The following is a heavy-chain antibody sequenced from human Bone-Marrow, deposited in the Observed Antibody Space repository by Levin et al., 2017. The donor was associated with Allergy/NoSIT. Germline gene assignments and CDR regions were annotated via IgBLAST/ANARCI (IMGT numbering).Heavy chain of an antibody. J-gene: IGHJ6*02. Sequence: SVKVSCKAPGDTFRIFAVSWVRQAPGQGLEWMGGIIPTLGTAKYAQKFQGRVTITADESTSTVYMELGSLESADTAIYYCARGGYSHGTEPYYLYYSALDLWGQGTTVTVSS. D-gene: IGHD5-12*01. CDR1: GDTFRIFA. CDR3: ARGGYSHGTEPYYLYYSALDL. CDR2: IIPTLGTA. V-gene: IGHV1-69*13.